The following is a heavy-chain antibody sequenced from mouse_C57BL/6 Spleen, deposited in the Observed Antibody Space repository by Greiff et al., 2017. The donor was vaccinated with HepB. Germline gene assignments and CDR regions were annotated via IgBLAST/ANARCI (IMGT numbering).Heavy chain of an antibody. CDR2: ISYDGSN. D-gene: IGHD1-1*01. V-gene: IGHV3-6*01. J-gene: IGHJ3*01. CDR3: ASHYGSSSAWFAY. CDR1: GYSITSGYY. Sequence: LVESGPGLVKPSQSLSLTCSVTGYSITSGYYWNWIRQFPGNKLEWMGYISYDGSNNYNPSLKNRISITRDTSKNQLFLKLNSVTTEDTATYYCASHYGSSSAWFAYWGQVTLVTVSA.